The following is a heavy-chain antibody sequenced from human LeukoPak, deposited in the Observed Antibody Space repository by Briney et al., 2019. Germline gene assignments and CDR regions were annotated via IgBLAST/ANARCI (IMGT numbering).Heavy chain of an antibody. Sequence: PGRSLGLSCAASGFTFSSYAMHWVRQAPGKGLEWVAVISYDGSNKYYADSVKGRFTISRDNSKNTLYLQMNSLRAEDTAVYYCAALYYFDYWGQGTLVTVSS. D-gene: IGHD2-15*01. V-gene: IGHV3-30-3*01. J-gene: IGHJ4*02. CDR3: AALYYFDY. CDR2: ISYDGSNK. CDR1: GFTFSSYA.